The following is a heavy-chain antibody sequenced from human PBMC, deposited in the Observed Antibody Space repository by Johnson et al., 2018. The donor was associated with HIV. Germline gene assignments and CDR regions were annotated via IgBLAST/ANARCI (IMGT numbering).Heavy chain of an antibody. CDR3: ARDWGGYCSGGSCYGDAFDI. J-gene: IGHJ3*02. CDR2: ISYDGSDK. D-gene: IGHD2-15*01. V-gene: IGHV3-30*04. CDR1: GFTFSSYA. Sequence: QVQLVESGGGVVQPGRSLRLSCAASGFTFSSYAMHWVRQAPGKGLEWVAVISYDGSDKYYADSVQGRFTLSRDNAKNSLYLQINSLRADDMAVYYWARDWGGYCSGGSCYGDAFDIWGQGTRVTVSS.